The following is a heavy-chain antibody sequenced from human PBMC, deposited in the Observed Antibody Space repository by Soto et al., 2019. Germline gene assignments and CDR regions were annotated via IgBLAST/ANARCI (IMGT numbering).Heavy chain of an antibody. Sequence: QVQLVQSGAEVKKPGSSVKVSCKVSGGTFSNYAIDWVRLAPGHGLEWMGGIVPIFGTTYYRQKFKGRATIIADDSTTTAYLEMSSLRSEDTAIYYCARVEAVAGLYNYHGLDVWGQGTAVTVSS. CDR2: IVPIFGTT. D-gene: IGHD6-19*01. V-gene: IGHV1-69*12. CDR3: ARVEAVAGLYNYHGLDV. J-gene: IGHJ6*02. CDR1: GGTFSNYA.